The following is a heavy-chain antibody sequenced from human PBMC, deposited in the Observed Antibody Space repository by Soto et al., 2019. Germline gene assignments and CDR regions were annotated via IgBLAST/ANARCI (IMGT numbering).Heavy chain of an antibody. CDR3: ARVPAP. Sequence: SQTMSLTWAVAGGSSSDGGYSWSWIRQPPGKGLEWIGYIYHSGSTYYNPSLKSRVTISVDRSKNQFSLELSSVTAADTAVYYCARVPAPWGQGTLVTVSS. CDR1: GGSSSDGGYS. V-gene: IGHV4-30-2*01. CDR2: IYHSGST. J-gene: IGHJ5*02.